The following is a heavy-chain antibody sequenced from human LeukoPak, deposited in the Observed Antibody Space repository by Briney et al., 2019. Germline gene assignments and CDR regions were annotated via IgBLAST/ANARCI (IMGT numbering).Heavy chain of an antibody. J-gene: IGHJ4*02. CDR1: GYTFTSYF. Sequence: PGASVKVSCKASGYTFTSYFMHWVRQAPGQGLEWMAIISPSGGSTSYAQFFQGRVTMTRDTSTNTLYMALSSRRSGDTAVYYCAILHGFCRGGSCYSDFDYWGQGTLVTVSS. CDR2: ISPSGGST. CDR3: AILHGFCRGGSCYSDFDY. D-gene: IGHD2-15*01. V-gene: IGHV1-46*01.